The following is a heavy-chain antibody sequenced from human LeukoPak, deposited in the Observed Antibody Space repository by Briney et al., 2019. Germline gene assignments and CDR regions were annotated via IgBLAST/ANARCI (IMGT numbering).Heavy chain of an antibody. Sequence: QPGGSLRLSCAASGLTFSNYAMSWVRQAPGKGLEWVSDMSGSGGTTYYADSVKGRFTISRENSKKTLYLQMNSLRAEGTAVYYCAKREEWLVKGAFDIWGQGTMVTVSS. D-gene: IGHD6-19*01. CDR1: GLTFSNYA. V-gene: IGHV3-23*01. CDR2: MSGSGGTT. CDR3: AKREEWLVKGAFDI. J-gene: IGHJ3*02.